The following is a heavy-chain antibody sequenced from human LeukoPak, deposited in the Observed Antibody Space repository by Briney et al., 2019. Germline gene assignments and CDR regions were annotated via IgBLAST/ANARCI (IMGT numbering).Heavy chain of an antibody. CDR1: GFTFSSYA. V-gene: IGHV3-23*01. D-gene: IGHD2-2*01. Sequence: GGSLRLSCAASGFTFSSYAMNWVRQAPGKGLEWVSAISGSGGSTYYADSVKGRFTISRDNSKNTLYLQMNSLRAEDTAVYYCAKAVVPAATVTNWFDPWGQGTLVTVSS. CDR3: AKAVVPAATVTNWFDP. CDR2: ISGSGGST. J-gene: IGHJ5*02.